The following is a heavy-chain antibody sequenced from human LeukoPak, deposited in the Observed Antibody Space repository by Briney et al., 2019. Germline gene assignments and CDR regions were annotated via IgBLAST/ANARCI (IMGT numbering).Heavy chain of an antibody. Sequence: PSDTLSLTCAVYGGSFSGYYWSWLRQPPGKGLEWIGEINHSGSTNYNPSLKSRVTISVDTSKNQFSLQLSSVTAAGTAVYYCARGQGDYGGNSYYYYYMDVWGKGTTVTVSS. V-gene: IGHV4-34*01. CDR3: ARGQGDYGGNSYYYYYMDV. J-gene: IGHJ6*03. CDR2: INHSGST. CDR1: GGSFSGYY. D-gene: IGHD4-23*01.